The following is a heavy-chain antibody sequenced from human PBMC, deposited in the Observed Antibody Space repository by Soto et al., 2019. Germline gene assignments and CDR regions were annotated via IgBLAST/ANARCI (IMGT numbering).Heavy chain of an antibody. CDR3: AKNSRFLSTGDAFGL. CDR2: ISGGGGSP. Sequence: GGSLRLSCAASGFTFSSYAMSWVRQAPGKGLEWVSGISGGGGSPHYADSVKGRFTISRDNSKNTLYLQLNSLRADDTAVYYCAKNSRFLSTGDAFGLWGQGTMVTVSS. CDR1: GFTFSSYA. V-gene: IGHV3-23*01. D-gene: IGHD3-3*01. J-gene: IGHJ3*01.